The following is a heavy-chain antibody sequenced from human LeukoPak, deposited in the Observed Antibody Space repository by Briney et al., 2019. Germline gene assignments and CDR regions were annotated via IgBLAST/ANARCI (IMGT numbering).Heavy chain of an antibody. CDR1: GFSFSDYY. CDR2: SSSSGSTI. Sequence: PGGSLRLSCAASGFSFSDYYMSWIRQAPGKGLEWVSYSSSSGSTIYYADSVKGRFTISRDNAKRSLYLQMNSLRAEDTAVYYCARSLYSSGTYDYWGQGTLVTVST. V-gene: IGHV3-11*01. CDR3: ARSLYSSGTYDY. D-gene: IGHD6-19*01. J-gene: IGHJ4*02.